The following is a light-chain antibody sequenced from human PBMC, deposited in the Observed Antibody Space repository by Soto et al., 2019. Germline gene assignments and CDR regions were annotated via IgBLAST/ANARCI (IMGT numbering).Light chain of an antibody. Sequence: SHRCESPSPQSAKGGYSVTSTCRATQGISSWLAWYQQKPGKAPKLLIATASGLQSGVPSRFSGSGSGTDFTLTITSLQPEDFATYYCQQAKTFSWTFGQGTKVDIK. V-gene: IGKV1-12*01. CDR2: TAS. CDR3: QQAKTFSWT. CDR1: QGISSW. J-gene: IGKJ1*01.